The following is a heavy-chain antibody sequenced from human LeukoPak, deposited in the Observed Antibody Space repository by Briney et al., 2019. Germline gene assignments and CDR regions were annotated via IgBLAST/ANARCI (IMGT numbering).Heavy chain of an antibody. J-gene: IGHJ4*02. D-gene: IGHD5-24*01. CDR3: ARGNPLEDYFDY. CDR2: IYGGGGT. Sequence: PGGSLRLSCAASGFTFDHYAMSWVRQAPGKGLEWVSVIYGGGGTYYADSVKGRFTISRDNSKNTLYLQMNSLRAEDTAVYYCARGNPLEDYFDYWGQGTLVTVSS. V-gene: IGHV3-53*01. CDR1: GFTFDHYA.